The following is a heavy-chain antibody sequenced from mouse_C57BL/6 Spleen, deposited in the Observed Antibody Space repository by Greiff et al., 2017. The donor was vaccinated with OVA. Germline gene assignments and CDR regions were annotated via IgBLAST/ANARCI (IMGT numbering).Heavy chain of an antibody. V-gene: IGHV1-52*01. CDR1: GYTFTSYW. D-gene: IGHD3-2*02. CDR2: IDPSDSET. Sequence: VQLQQSGAELVRPGSSVKLSCKASGYTFTSYWMHWVKQRPIQGLEWIGNIDPSDSETHYNQKFKDKATLTVDKSSSTAYMQLSSLTSEDSAVYYCARAAQASYAMDYWGQGTSVTVSS. J-gene: IGHJ4*01. CDR3: ARAAQASYAMDY.